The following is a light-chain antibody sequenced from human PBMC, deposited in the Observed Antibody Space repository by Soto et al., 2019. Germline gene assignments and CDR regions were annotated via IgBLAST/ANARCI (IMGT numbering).Light chain of an antibody. V-gene: IGLV1-44*01. CDR3: AAWDDNVNGPV. Sequence: QSVLTQPPSASGTPGQRVTISCSGSNSNIGSNTVNWYQQLPGTAPKLLIHTNDQRPSGVPDRFSGSKSGTSASLAVSGLQSEDEAAYHCAAWDDNVNGPVFGGGTQLTVL. J-gene: IGLJ3*02. CDR1: NSNIGSNT. CDR2: TND.